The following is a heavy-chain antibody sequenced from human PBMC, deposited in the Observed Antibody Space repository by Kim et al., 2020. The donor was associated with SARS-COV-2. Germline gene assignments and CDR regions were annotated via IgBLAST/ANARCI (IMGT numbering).Heavy chain of an antibody. CDR2: ISWNSGSI. V-gene: IGHV3-9*01. CDR1: GFTFDDYA. Sequence: GGSLRLSCAASGFTFDDYAMHWVRQAPGKGLEWVSGISWNSGSIGYADSVKGRFTISRDNAKNSLYLQMNSLRAEDTALYYCAKDIGIDRLLWFGELWNDYYSYGMDVRPHETTVTVSS. D-gene: IGHD3-10*01. CDR3: AKDIGIDRLLWFGELWNDYYSYGMDV. J-gene: IGHJ6*02.